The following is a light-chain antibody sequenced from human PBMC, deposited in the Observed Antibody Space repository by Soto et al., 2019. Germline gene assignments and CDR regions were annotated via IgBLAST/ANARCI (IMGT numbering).Light chain of an antibody. CDR2: QAS. J-gene: IGKJ1*01. Sequence: DIQMTQSPSTLSASVGDRVSITCRASQSISRQLAWYQQKPGKAPNLLIYQASNLETGVPSRFTGSGSGTEFTLTSSRLQPDDLATYYCLQNQTYWTFGQGTKVEVK. V-gene: IGKV1-5*03. CDR3: LQNQTYWT. CDR1: QSISRQ.